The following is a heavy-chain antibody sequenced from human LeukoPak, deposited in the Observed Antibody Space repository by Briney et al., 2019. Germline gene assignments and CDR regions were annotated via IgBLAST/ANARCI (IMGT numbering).Heavy chain of an antibody. CDR1: GYTFTSYG. CDR2: ISAYNGNT. V-gene: IGHV1-18*01. J-gene: IGHJ4*02. Sequence: ASVKVSCKASGYTFTSYGISWMRQAPGQGLEWMGWISAYNGNTNYAQKLQGRVTMTTDTSTSTAYMELRSLRSDDTAVYYCARHDYGDYYFDYWGQGTLVTVSS. D-gene: IGHD4-17*01. CDR3: ARHDYGDYYFDY.